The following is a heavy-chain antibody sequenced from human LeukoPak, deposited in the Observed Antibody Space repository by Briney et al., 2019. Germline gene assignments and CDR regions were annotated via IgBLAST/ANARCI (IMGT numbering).Heavy chain of an antibody. V-gene: IGHV3-30*03. CDR2: ISYDGSNK. CDR3: ARDVNDILTGYYSRMDV. Sequence: GSLRLSCAASGFTFSSYGMHWVRQAPGKGLEWVAVISYDGSNKYYADSVKGRFTISRDNSKNTLYLQMNSLRAEDTTVYYCARDVNDILTGYYSRMDVWGQGTTVTVSS. J-gene: IGHJ6*02. D-gene: IGHD3-9*01. CDR1: GFTFSSYG.